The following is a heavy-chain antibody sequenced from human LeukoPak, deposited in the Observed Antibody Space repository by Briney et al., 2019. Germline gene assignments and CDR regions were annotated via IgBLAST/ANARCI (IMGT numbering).Heavy chain of an antibody. V-gene: IGHV4-61*02. CDR1: GGSISSGSYY. Sequence: SETLSLTCTVSGGSISSGSYYWSWIRQPAGKGLEWIGRIYTSGSTNYNPSLKSRVTISVDTSKNQFSLKLSSVTAADTAVYYCARGRGRTPIADYAFDIWGQGTMVTVSS. D-gene: IGHD5-24*01. CDR2: IYTSGST. J-gene: IGHJ3*02. CDR3: ARGRGRTPIADYAFDI.